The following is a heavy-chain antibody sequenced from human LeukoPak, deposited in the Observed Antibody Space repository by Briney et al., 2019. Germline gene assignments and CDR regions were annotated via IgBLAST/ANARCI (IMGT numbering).Heavy chain of an antibody. CDR2: INPSGGST. Sequence: ASLKVSCKASGYTFTSYYMHWVRQAPGQGLEWMGIINPSGGSTSYAQKFQGRVTMTRDTSPSTVYMDLSSLRSEDTAVYYCARDLDCSGGSCYTRSYYYYGMDVWGKGTTVTVSS. CDR3: ARDLDCSGGSCYTRSYYYYGMDV. J-gene: IGHJ6*04. V-gene: IGHV1-46*01. CDR1: GYTFTSYY. D-gene: IGHD2-15*01.